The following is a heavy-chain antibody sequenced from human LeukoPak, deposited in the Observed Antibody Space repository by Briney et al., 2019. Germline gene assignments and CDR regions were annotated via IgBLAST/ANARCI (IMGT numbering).Heavy chain of an antibody. Sequence: GASVKVSCKASGYTFTGYYMHWVRQAPGQGLEWMGIINPSGGSTSYAQKFQGRVTMTRDMSTSTVYMELRSLRSDDTAVYYCARDGGYSYGFQLPMPWGYYYMDVWGKGTTVTVSS. J-gene: IGHJ6*03. V-gene: IGHV1-46*01. CDR2: INPSGGST. D-gene: IGHD5-18*01. CDR1: GYTFTGYY. CDR3: ARDGGYSYGFQLPMPWGYYYMDV.